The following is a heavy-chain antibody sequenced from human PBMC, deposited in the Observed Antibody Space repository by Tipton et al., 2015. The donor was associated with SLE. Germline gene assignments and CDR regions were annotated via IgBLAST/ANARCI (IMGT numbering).Heavy chain of an antibody. CDR2: IYYGAYGGST. CDR3: AGPIRQDGFDI. D-gene: IGHD2-21*01. J-gene: IGHJ3*02. V-gene: IGHV4-31*03. Sequence: TLSLTCSVSGGYISSGGYYWSWFRQVPGMGLQWIGYIYYGAYGGSTYYNPSLTTRVTIAVDMSKNQFFLNLTSVTAADTAMYYCAGPIRQDGFDIWGQGTMVTVSS. CDR1: GGYISSGGYY.